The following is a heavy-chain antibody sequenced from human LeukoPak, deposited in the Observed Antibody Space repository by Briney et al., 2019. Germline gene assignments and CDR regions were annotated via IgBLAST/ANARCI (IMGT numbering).Heavy chain of an antibody. J-gene: IGHJ4*02. V-gene: IGHV5-51*01. D-gene: IGHD3-22*01. CDR1: RYTFTTYW. Sequence: GESLKISCKGSRYTFTTYWIGWVRQTPGKGLEWMGIIYPGDSDTRYSPSFQGQVTISADKSINTAYLQWSSLKASDTAMYYCARPNFYYDSSGYYYFDYWGQGTLVTVSS. CDR2: IYPGDSDT. CDR3: ARPNFYYDSSGYYYFDY.